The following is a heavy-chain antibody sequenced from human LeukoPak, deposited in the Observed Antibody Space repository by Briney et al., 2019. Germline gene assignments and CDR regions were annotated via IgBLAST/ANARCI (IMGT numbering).Heavy chain of an antibody. J-gene: IGHJ6*03. CDR2: ISWNSGSI. CDR3: AKGGDSDYYYYMDV. D-gene: IGHD3-10*01. V-gene: IGHV3-9*03. Sequence: GRSLRLSCAASGCTFDDYAMHWVRQAPGKGLEWVSGISWNSGSIGYADSVKGRFTIARDNAKNSLYLQMNSLRAEDMALYYCAKGGDSDYYYYMDVWGKGATVTVSS. CDR1: GCTFDDYA.